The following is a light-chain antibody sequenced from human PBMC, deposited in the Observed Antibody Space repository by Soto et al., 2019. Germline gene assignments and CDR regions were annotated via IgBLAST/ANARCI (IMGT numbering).Light chain of an antibody. CDR2: GAS. V-gene: IGKV3-15*01. Sequence: EIVLTQSPATLSVSPGESAALSCRASQSVRTKLAWYQQRPGQAPRLLIYGASTRATGIPARFSGSGSGTKFTLIITSLQSQDCGVYYCQQHNNWPPITFGQGTRLEIK. CDR1: QSVRTK. J-gene: IGKJ5*01. CDR3: QQHNNWPPIT.